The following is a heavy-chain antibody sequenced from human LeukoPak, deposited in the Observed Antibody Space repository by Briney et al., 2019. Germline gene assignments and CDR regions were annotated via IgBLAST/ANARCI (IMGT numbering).Heavy chain of an antibody. CDR2: ISPYNGNT. Sequence: ASVKVSCKASGYTFTSYGISWVRQAPGQGLEWMGWISPYNGNTNYAQQLRGRVTMTTDTSTSTAYMELRSLRSDDTAVYYCARGRKSLRFLEWLFHFDYWGQGTLVTVSS. V-gene: IGHV1-18*01. D-gene: IGHD3-3*01. CDR3: ARGRKSLRFLEWLFHFDY. J-gene: IGHJ4*02. CDR1: GYTFTSYG.